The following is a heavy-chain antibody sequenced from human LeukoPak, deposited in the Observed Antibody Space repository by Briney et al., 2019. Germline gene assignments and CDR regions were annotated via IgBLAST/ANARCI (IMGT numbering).Heavy chain of an antibody. Sequence: SETLSLTCTVSGGSISSGSYYWSWIRQPAGKGLEWIGRIYTSGSTNYNPSLKSRVTISVDRSKNQFSLKLSSVTAADTAVYYCARGNYYYYYMDVWGKGTTVTVSS. CDR2: IYTSGST. V-gene: IGHV4-61*02. J-gene: IGHJ6*03. CDR1: GGSISSGSYY. CDR3: ARGNYYYYYMDV.